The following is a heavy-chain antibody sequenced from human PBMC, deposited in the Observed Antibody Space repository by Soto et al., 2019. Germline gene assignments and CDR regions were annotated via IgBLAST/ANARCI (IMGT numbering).Heavy chain of an antibody. CDR1: GFTFSSYG. J-gene: IGHJ4*02. V-gene: IGHV3-30*18. CDR3: AKDPGIAVDGEDY. D-gene: IGHD6-19*01. CDR2: ISYDGSNK. Sequence: QVQLVESGGGVVQPGRSLRLSCAASGFTFSSYGMHWVRQAPGKGLEWVAVISYDGSNKYYADSGKGRFTISRDNSKNTLYLQMNSLRAEDTAVYYCAKDPGIAVDGEDYWGQGTLVTVSS.